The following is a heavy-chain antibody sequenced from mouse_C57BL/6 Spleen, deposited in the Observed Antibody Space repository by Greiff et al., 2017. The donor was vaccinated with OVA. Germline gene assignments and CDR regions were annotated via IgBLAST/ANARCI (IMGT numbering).Heavy chain of an antibody. CDR1: GFTFSNYW. V-gene: IGHV6-3*01. CDR2: IRLKSDNYAT. J-gene: IGHJ4*01. CDR3: TAQATYYYAMDY. Sequence: KVEESGGGLVQPGGSMKLSCVASGFTFSNYWMNWVRQSPEKGLEWVAQIRLKSDNYATHYAESVKGRFTISRDDSKSSVYLQMNNLRAEDTGIYYCTAQATYYYAMDYWGQGTSVTVSS. D-gene: IGHD3-2*02.